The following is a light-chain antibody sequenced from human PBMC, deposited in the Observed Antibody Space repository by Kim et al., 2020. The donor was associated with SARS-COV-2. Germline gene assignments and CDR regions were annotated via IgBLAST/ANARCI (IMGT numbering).Light chain of an antibody. CDR3: QQYDSSLWT. V-gene: IGKV3-20*01. Sequence: SPGERATLSCRASQIVSSSYLAWYQQKPGQAPRLLIYGASSRATGIPDRFSGSGSGTDFTLTISRLEPEDFAVYYCQQYDSSLWTFGQGTKVDIK. CDR2: GAS. J-gene: IGKJ1*01. CDR1: QIVSSSY.